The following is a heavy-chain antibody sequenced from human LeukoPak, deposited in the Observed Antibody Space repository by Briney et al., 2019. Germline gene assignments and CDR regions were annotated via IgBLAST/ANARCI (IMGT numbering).Heavy chain of an antibody. D-gene: IGHD6-19*01. V-gene: IGHV3-7*01. J-gene: IGHJ5*02. CDR2: MKEDGSDV. Sequence: GGSLRLSCAASGFPFNSQTMSWVRQAPGKGLEWVAKMKEDGSDVKYVDSARGRFTISRDNAKDSLFLEMNSLRDDDTAVYYCVRGGAVAGRFEAWGQGTQVTVSS. CDR1: GFPFNSQT. CDR3: VRGGAVAGRFEA.